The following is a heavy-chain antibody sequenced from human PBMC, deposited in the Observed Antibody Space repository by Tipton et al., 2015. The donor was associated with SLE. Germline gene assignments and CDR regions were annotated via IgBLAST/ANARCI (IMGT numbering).Heavy chain of an antibody. V-gene: IGHV4-39*01. J-gene: IGHJ4*02. CDR1: GGSISSSSYY. CDR3: ASSLIHSSLYPYYFDY. D-gene: IGHD6-13*01. Sequence: LRLSCTVSGGSISSSSYYWGWIRQPPGKGLEWIGSIYYSGSTYYNPSLKSRVTISGDTSRNQFSLKLISVTAADTAVYYCASSLIHSSLYPYYFDYWGQGTLVTVSS. CDR2: IYYSGST.